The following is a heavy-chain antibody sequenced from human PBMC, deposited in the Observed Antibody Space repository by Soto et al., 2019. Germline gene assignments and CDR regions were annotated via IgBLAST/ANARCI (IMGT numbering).Heavy chain of an antibody. J-gene: IGHJ4*02. CDR3: ARGGERGPFDH. V-gene: IGHV1-69*01. CDR2: LIPLYGTG. D-gene: IGHD1-1*01. Sequence: QVRLVQSGAEVKKPGSSMKVSCKASAGIFNSYAFNWVRQAPGQGLEWMGGLIPLYGTGNYAQKFQGRVTSTADESTRTAYMELSGLRPEDTGLYFCARGGERGPFDHWGQGTQVTVSS. CDR1: AGIFNSYA.